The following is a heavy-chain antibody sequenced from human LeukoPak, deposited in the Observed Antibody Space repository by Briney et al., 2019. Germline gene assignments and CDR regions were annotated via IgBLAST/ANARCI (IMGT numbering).Heavy chain of an antibody. CDR3: ARDPDALDY. Sequence: GGSLRLSCEASGFIFSSYGMHWVRQAPGKGLEWVAVIWYDGSNKYYADSVKGRFTISRDNSKNTLYLQMNSLRAEDTAVYYCARDPDALDYWGQGTLVTVSS. CDR2: IWYDGSNK. J-gene: IGHJ4*02. CDR1: GFIFSSYG. V-gene: IGHV3-33*01.